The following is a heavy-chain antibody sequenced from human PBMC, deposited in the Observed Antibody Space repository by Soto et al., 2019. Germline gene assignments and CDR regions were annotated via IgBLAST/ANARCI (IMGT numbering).Heavy chain of an antibody. D-gene: IGHD2-15*01. Sequence: QVQLVESGGGVVQPGRSLRLSCAASGFTFSSYAMHWVRQAPGKGLEWVAVISYDGSNKYYADSVKGRFTISRDNSKNTRYLQMNRLRADDPAVYYCARDPLPQQDYYYYYGMDVWGQGTTVTVSS. CDR1: GFTFSSYA. J-gene: IGHJ6*02. V-gene: IGHV3-30-3*01. CDR2: ISYDGSNK. CDR3: ARDPLPQQDYYYYYGMDV.